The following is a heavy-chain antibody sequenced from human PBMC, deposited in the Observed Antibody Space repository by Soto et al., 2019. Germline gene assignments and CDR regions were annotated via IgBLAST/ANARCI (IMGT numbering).Heavy chain of an antibody. CDR1: GGSSSGYY. Sequence: SETLSLTCAVYGGSSSGYYWSWIRQPPGKGLEWIGEINHSGSTNYNPSLKSRVTISVDTSKNQFSLKLSSVTAADTAVYYCARGLYCSVGSCYPTTKRYYYYYGMDVWGQGTTVTVSS. D-gene: IGHD2-15*01. CDR3: ARGLYCSVGSCYPTTKRYYYYYGMDV. V-gene: IGHV4-34*01. CDR2: INHSGST. J-gene: IGHJ6*02.